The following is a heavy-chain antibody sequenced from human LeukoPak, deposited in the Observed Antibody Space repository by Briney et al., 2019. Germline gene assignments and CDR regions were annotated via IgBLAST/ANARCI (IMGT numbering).Heavy chain of an antibody. CDR1: GGSISSSSYY. CDR3: ARTYYYDSSGYYFSHYYYYYYMDV. Sequence: PSETLSLTCTVSGGSISSSSYYWGWIRQPPGKGLEWIGSIYYSGSTYYNPSLKSRVAISVDTSKNQFSLKLSSVTAADTAVYYCARTYYYDSSGYYFSHYYYYYYMDVWGQGTMVTVSS. J-gene: IGHJ6*03. D-gene: IGHD3-22*01. CDR2: IYYSGST. V-gene: IGHV4-39*07.